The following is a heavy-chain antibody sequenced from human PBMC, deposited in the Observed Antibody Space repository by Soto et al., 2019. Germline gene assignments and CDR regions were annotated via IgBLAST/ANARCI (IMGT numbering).Heavy chain of an antibody. CDR2: INHSGST. CDR3: ASEGYCSGGSCYERFDP. CDR1: GGSFSGYY. D-gene: IGHD2-15*01. J-gene: IGHJ5*02. Sequence: QVQLQQWGAGLLKPSETLSLTCAVYGGSFSGYYWSWIRQPPGKGLEWIGEINHSGSTNYNPSLNSRVTISVDTSKNRFSLKLSSVTAADTAVYYCASEGYCSGGSCYERFDPWGQGTLVTVSS. V-gene: IGHV4-34*01.